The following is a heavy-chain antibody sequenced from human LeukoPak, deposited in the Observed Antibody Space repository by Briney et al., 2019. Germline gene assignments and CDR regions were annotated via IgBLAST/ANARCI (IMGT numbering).Heavy chain of an antibody. CDR3: ARAVIRYSPRVDYLDY. CDR1: GFTFSSYA. J-gene: IGHJ4*02. D-gene: IGHD3-22*01. V-gene: IGHV3-74*01. CDR2: INSDGSST. Sequence: PGGSLRLSCAASGFTFSSYAMSWVRQAPGKGLVWVSRINSDGSSTSYADSVKGRFTISRDNAKNTLYLQMNSLRAEDTAVYYCARAVIRYSPRVDYLDYWGQGTLVTVSS.